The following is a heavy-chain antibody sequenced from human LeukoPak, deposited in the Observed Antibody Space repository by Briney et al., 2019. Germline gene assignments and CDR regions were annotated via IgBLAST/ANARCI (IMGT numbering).Heavy chain of an antibody. CDR3: ARGDPGLAFDY. V-gene: IGHV4-30-2*01. CDR2: IYHSGST. J-gene: IGHJ4*02. CDR1: GGSISSGGYS. D-gene: IGHD2-15*01. Sequence: SETLSLTCAVSGGSISSGGYSWSWIRQPPGKGLEWIGYIYHSGSTYYNPSLKSRVTISVDRSKNQFSLKLSSVTAADTAVYYCARGDPGLAFDYWSQGTLVTVSS.